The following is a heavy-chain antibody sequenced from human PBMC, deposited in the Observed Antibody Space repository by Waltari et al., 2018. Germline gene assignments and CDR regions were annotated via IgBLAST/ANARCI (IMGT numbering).Heavy chain of an antibody. Sequence: QVQLVESGGGVVQPGRSLRLSCAASGFTFSSYGLPWVRQAPGKGLEWVAVIWYDGSNKYYADSVKGRFTISRDNSKNTLYLQMNSLRAEDTAMYYCAKERTYYYGSGSLDYWGQGTLVTVSS. D-gene: IGHD3-10*01. CDR2: IWYDGSNK. CDR3: AKERTYYYGSGSLDY. CDR1: GFTFSSYG. V-gene: IGHV3-30*18. J-gene: IGHJ4*02.